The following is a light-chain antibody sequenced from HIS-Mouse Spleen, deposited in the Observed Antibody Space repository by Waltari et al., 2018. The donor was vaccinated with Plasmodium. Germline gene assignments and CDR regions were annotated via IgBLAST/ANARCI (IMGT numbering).Light chain of an antibody. CDR1: QGISSY. J-gene: IGKJ2*03. CDR2: AAS. Sequence: DIQLTQSPSFLSASVGDRVTITCRASQGISSYLAWYQQKPGKNPKLLIEAASTLQSGVPARFSGSGSGTEVTLTISSLQPEDVATYYCQQLNSYPYSFGQGTKLEIK. CDR3: QQLNSYPYS. V-gene: IGKV1-9*01.